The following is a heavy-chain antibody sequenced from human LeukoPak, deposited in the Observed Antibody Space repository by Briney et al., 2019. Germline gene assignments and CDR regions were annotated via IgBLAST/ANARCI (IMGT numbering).Heavy chain of an antibody. CDR3: ARDYAVEMATVGYYYYGMDV. V-gene: IGHV1-2*02. CDR1: GYTFTGYY. J-gene: IGHJ6*02. D-gene: IGHD4-4*01. Sequence: ASVKVSCKASGYTFTGYYMHWVRQAPGQGLEWMGWINPNSGGTNYAQKFQGRVTMTRDTSISTAYMELSRLRSDDTAVYYCARDYAVEMATVGYYYYGMDVWGQGTTVTVSS. CDR2: INPNSGGT.